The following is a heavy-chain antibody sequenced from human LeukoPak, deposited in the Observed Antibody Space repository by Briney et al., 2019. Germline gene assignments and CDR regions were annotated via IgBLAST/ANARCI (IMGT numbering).Heavy chain of an antibody. D-gene: IGHD1-14*01. CDR2: ISTYDAKT. Sequence: ASVKVSYKASGYTFTMYGVNWVRQAPGQGREWMGWISTYDAKTNYAQKVQGRVTMCTDKSTSTVYMELRSLTSDDTAVYYCARDLGLKGPDWLDPWGQGTLVTVSS. CDR3: ARDLGLKGPDWLDP. V-gene: IGHV1-18*01. J-gene: IGHJ5*02. CDR1: GYTFTMYG.